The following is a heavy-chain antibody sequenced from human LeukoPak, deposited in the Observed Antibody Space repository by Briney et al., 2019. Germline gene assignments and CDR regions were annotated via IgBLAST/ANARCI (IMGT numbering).Heavy chain of an antibody. J-gene: IGHJ4*02. CDR2: ISISSGYI. V-gene: IGHV3-21*01. D-gene: IGHD3-10*01. CDR1: GFTFNNYY. Sequence: PGGSLRLSCAASGFTFNNYYMNWVRQAPGKGLEWVSSISISSGYIFFADSVKGRFIISRDNAKNSLYLQINSLRAEDTAVYYCARDYYGSGSHSSFDHWGQGTLVTVSS. CDR3: ARDYYGSGSHSSFDH.